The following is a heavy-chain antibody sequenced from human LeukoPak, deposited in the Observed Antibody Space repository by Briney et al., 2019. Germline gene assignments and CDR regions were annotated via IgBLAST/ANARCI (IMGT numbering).Heavy chain of an antibody. CDR1: GFTFSRHW. V-gene: IGHV3-7*01. CDR2: IKQDGSER. Sequence: PGGSLRLPCATSGFTFSRHWMSWVRQAPGKGPEWVANIKQDGSERYYVDSVKGRFTISRDNAKNSLYLQMNSLRAEDTAVYYCARDGGHSTDFDYWGQGTLVTVSS. J-gene: IGHJ4*02. CDR3: ARDGGHSTDFDY. D-gene: IGHD2/OR15-2a*01.